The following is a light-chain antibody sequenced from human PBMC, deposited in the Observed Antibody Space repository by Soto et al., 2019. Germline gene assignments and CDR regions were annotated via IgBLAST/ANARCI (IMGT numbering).Light chain of an antibody. Sequence: IVMTQSPATLCVSPGERATLSCRANQSASSNLAWYQQKPGQAPRLLIYDTSTRATGIPARFSGSGSGTEFPLTISSLQSEDFAVYYCQQHNNWPLTFGQGTRLEIK. J-gene: IGKJ5*01. CDR2: DTS. V-gene: IGKV3-15*01. CDR1: QSASSN. CDR3: QQHNNWPLT.